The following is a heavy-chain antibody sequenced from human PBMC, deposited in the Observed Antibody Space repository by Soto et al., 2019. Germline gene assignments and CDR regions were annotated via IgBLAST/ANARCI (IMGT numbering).Heavy chain of an antibody. D-gene: IGHD1-1*01. CDR1: GFTFRDYW. Sequence: PGGSLRLSCAASGFTFRDYWMHWVRQVPGKGLVWVSRISGDVSSTSYADSVEGRFTISRDNAKNTLYVQMNSLRAEDTAVYYCARGIGYSAQDYWGQGTPVTVSS. V-gene: IGHV3-74*01. CDR3: ARGIGYSAQDY. CDR2: ISGDVSST. J-gene: IGHJ4*02.